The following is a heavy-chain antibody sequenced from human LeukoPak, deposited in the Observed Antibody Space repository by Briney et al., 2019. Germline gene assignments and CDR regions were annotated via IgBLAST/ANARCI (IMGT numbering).Heavy chain of an antibody. D-gene: IGHD6-6*01. CDR2: IYHSGST. CDR1: GVSISSGGYY. J-gene: IGHJ5*02. V-gene: IGHV4-30-2*01. Sequence: SETLSLTCTVSGVSISSGGYYWSWIRQPPGKGLEWIGYIYHSGSTYYNPSLKSRVTISVDRSKNQFSLKLSSVTAADTAVYYCARKVSSTFDPWGQGTLVTVSS. CDR3: ARKVSSTFDP.